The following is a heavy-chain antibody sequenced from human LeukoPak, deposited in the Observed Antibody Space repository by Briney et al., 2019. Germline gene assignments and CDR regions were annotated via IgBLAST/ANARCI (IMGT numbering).Heavy chain of an antibody. V-gene: IGHV4-59*11. D-gene: IGHD4-17*01. Sequence: PSETLSLTCTVSGGSITSHFWTWIRQAPGKGLEWVGYVSKSGSTNYNPSLQSRITISVDTSKNQFSLKLSSVTAADTAMYYCAREGRQDYVYFDHWGQGSLVTVSS. J-gene: IGHJ4*02. CDR2: VSKSGST. CDR1: GGSITSHF. CDR3: AREGRQDYVYFDH.